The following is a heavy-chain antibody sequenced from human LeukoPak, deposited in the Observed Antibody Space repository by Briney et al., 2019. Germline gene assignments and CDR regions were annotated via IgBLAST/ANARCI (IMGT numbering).Heavy chain of an antibody. D-gene: IGHD1-7*01. Sequence: ASVKVSRKASGYTFTGYYMHWVRQAPGQGLEWMGWINPNSGGTNYAQKFQGRVTMTRDTSISTAYMELSRLRSDDTAVYYCARDSGWNYVPLYWGQGTLVTVSS. CDR1: GYTFTGYY. J-gene: IGHJ4*02. CDR2: INPNSGGT. CDR3: ARDSGWNYVPLY. V-gene: IGHV1-2*02.